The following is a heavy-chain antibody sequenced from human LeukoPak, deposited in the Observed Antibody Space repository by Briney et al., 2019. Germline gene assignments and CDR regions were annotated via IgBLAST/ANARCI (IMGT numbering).Heavy chain of an antibody. CDR2: MNPNSGNT. Sequence: GASVKVSCKASGYTFTSYGISWVRQAPGQGLEWMGWMNPNSGNTGYAQKFQGRVTITRNTSISTAYMELSSLRSEDTAVYYCARACCSSTSCYTKVPDYWGQGTLVTVSS. CDR1: GYTFTSYG. CDR3: ARACCSSTSCYTKVPDY. V-gene: IGHV1-8*03. D-gene: IGHD2-2*02. J-gene: IGHJ4*02.